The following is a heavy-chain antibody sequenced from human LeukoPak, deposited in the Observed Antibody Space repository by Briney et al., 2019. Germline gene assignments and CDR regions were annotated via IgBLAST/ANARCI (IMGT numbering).Heavy chain of an antibody. CDR3: ARDPGYDSSGYHYYYYYYIDV. V-gene: IGHV1-18*01. J-gene: IGHJ6*03. D-gene: IGHD3-22*01. Sequence: ASVKVSCKASGYTFTSYGISWVRQAPGQGLEWMGWISAYNGNTNYAQKLQGRVTMTTDTSTSTAYMELRSLRSDDTAVYYCARDPGYDSSGYHYYYYYYIDVWGKGTTVTVS. CDR2: ISAYNGNT. CDR1: GYTFTSYG.